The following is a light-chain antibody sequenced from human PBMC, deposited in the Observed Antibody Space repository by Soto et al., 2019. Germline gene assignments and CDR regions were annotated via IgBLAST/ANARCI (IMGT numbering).Light chain of an antibody. J-gene: IGKJ3*01. CDR2: KAS. Sequence: DIQMTQSPSTLSASVGDRVTITCRASQSISSWLAWYQQKPGKAPKLLIYKASSLESGVPSRFSGSGSGTEFTLTISSLQPDDFAAYYCQHGVTFGPGTKVDIK. V-gene: IGKV1-5*03. CDR1: QSISSW. CDR3: QHGVT.